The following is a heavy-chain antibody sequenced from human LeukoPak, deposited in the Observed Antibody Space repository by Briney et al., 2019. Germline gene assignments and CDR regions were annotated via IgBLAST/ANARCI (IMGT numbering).Heavy chain of an antibody. V-gene: IGHV1-2*02. CDR2: INPKSGGT. CDR3: ARDRAEYYGSGSFFNLEYFYYYMDV. J-gene: IGHJ6*03. D-gene: IGHD3-10*01. Sequence: ASVKVSRKASGYTFTGYYIYWVRQAPGQGLEWMGWINPKSGGTNYAQKFQGRVTMTRDTSISTAYMELSRLRSDDTAVYYCARDRAEYYGSGSFFNLEYFYYYMDVWGKGTTVTVSS. CDR1: GYTFTGYY.